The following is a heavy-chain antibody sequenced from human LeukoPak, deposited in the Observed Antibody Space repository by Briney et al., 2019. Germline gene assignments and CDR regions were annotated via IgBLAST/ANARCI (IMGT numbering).Heavy chain of an antibody. D-gene: IGHD3-9*01. CDR2: IGWHAGST. V-gene: IGHV3-43D*03. CDR1: TFTFDDSA. J-gene: IGHJ5*02. Sequence: PGGSLRLSCAASTFTFDDSALHCVRQAPEWVSLIGWHAGSTYYADSVKGRFTISRDNSKNSLYLQMNSLRAEDTAVYYCARGQYLVTFSWIDPWGQGTLVTVSS. CDR3: ARGQYLVTFSWIDP.